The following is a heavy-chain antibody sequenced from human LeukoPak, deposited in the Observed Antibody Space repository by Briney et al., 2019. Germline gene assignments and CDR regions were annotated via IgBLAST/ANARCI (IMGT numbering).Heavy chain of an antibody. CDR1: GFTFSSHW. V-gene: IGHV3-74*03. J-gene: IGHJ5*02. Sequence: GGSLRLSCAASGFTFSSHWMYWVRHAPGKGLVWVSRINTDGSSTTYADSVKGRFTISRDNAKNTLYLQMNSLRAEDTAVYYCARDRRITIFGVVTDNWFDPWGQGTLVTVSS. CDR2: INTDGSST. CDR3: ARDRRITIFGVVTDNWFDP. D-gene: IGHD3-3*01.